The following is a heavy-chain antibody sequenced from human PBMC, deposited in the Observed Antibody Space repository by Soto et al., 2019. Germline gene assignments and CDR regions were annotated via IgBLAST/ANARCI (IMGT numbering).Heavy chain of an antibody. J-gene: IGHJ6*02. Sequence: SETLSLTCTVSGGSLSSYYWSWIRQPPGKGLETLGYIYYSDSTNYNPSFKSRVTISADTSRNQFSLTLSSMTAADTAVYYCVRGWCEREGYLMDVWGQGTTVTVSS. CDR3: VRGWCEREGYLMDV. V-gene: IGHV4-59*08. CDR1: GGSLSSYY. D-gene: IGHD2-8*01. CDR2: IYYSDST.